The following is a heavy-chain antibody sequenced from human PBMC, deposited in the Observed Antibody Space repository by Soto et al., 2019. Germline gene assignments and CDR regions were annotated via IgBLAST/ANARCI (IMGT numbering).Heavy chain of an antibody. J-gene: IGHJ4*02. CDR2: ISGSGGST. D-gene: IGHD4-4*01. CDR1: GFTFSSYA. CDR3: ARYRNYVAIDY. V-gene: IGHV3-23*01. Sequence: GGSLRLSCAASGFTFSSYAMSGVRQAPGKGLEWVSAISGSGGSTFYADSMKGRFPISRDNSKNTLYLQMNNLRAEDTAVYYCARYRNYVAIDYWGQGTLVTVSS.